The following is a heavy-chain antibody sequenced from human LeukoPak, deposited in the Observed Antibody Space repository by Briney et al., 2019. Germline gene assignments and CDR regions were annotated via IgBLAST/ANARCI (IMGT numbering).Heavy chain of an antibody. CDR1: GGSISTYD. D-gene: IGHD3-10*01. CDR2: VFYSGST. CDR3: ARGFDYGLDY. J-gene: IGHJ4*02. Sequence: PSETLSLTCTVSGGSISTYDWSWIRQSPGKGLEWIGYVFYSGSTYYNPSLKSRVTISVDTSKNQFSLKLSSVTAADTAVYYCARGFDYGLDYWGQGTLVTVSS. V-gene: IGHV4-59*12.